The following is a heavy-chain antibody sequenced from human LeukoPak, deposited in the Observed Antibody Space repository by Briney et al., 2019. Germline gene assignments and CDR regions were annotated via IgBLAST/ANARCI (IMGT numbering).Heavy chain of an antibody. D-gene: IGHD3-22*01. CDR2: IYHSGST. CDR1: GGSISSGGYS. Sequence: SETLSLTCAVSGGSISSGGYSWSWIRQPPGKGLEWIGYIYHSGSTYYNPSLKSRVTISVDRSKNQFSLKLSSVTAADTAVYYCARGVYVSSGPRFDYWGQGTLVTVSS. J-gene: IGHJ4*02. CDR3: ARGVYVSSGPRFDY. V-gene: IGHV4-30-2*01.